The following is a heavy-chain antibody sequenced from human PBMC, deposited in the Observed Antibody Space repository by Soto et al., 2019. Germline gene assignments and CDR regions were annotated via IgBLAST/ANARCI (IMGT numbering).Heavy chain of an antibody. V-gene: IGHV3-21*01. Sequence: EVQLVESGGGLVKPGGSLRLSCAASGFTFSSYSMNWVRQAPGKGLEWVSSISSSSSYIYYADSVKGRFTISRDNAKNSLYLQMNSLRAEDTAVYYCARDNLVYGEVWWDYLGQGTLVTVSS. J-gene: IGHJ4*02. D-gene: IGHD3-10*02. CDR1: GFTFSSYS. CDR3: ARDNLVYGEVWWDY. CDR2: ISSSSSYI.